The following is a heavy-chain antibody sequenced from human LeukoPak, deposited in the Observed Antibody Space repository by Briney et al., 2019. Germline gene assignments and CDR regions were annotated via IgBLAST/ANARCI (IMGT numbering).Heavy chain of an antibody. Sequence: GGSLRLSCAASGFIFSSNWMTWVRQAPGKGLEWVANINQDGSEKYYVDSVEGRFTISRDNAKNSLYLQMNSLRAEDTAVYYCATGRSNSTFWGQGTLVTVSS. D-gene: IGHD4-23*01. J-gene: IGHJ4*02. CDR2: INQDGSEK. CDR3: ATGRSNSTF. CDR1: GFIFSSNW. V-gene: IGHV3-7*01.